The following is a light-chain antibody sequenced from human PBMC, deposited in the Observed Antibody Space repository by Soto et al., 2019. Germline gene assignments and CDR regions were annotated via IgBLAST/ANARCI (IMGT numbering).Light chain of an antibody. V-gene: IGLV2-23*01. CDR3: CSFAGTNNLV. CDR2: EAT. J-gene: IGLJ1*01. Sequence: QSVLAQPASVSGSPGQSLTISCTGTSSDVGSHNGVSWYQHHPGIAPKLIIYEATKWPSGVSTRFSGSKSGNTASLTISGLHAEDDAYYYRCSFAGTNNLVFGSGTKGTV. CDR1: SSDVGSHNG.